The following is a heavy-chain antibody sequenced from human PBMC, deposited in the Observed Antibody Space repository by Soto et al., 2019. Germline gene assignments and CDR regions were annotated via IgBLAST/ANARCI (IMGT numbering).Heavy chain of an antibody. CDR2: MNPNRGTT. CDR1: GYTFTTFN. J-gene: IGHJ4*02. D-gene: IGHD2-8*01. CDR3: VRYGVAATY. Sequence: GASVNVSCKTSGYTFTTFNIDWVRQATGQGLEWMGWMNPNRGTTGYAQKFQDRLTLTRDTSITTDYMQLSRLTSDDTAVYFFVRYGVAATYWGQGTKVTVSS. V-gene: IGHV1-8*02.